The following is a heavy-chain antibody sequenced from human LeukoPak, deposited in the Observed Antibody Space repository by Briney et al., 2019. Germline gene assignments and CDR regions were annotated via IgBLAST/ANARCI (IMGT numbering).Heavy chain of an antibody. CDR3: AKETVAGTAGGAFDI. J-gene: IGHJ3*02. CDR2: ISRISNYI. Sequence: GGSLRLSCAASGFPFSTYSMNWVRQAPGKGLEWVSSISRISNYIYADSVKGRFTISRDNAKNSLSLQMDSLRAEDTAVYYCAKETVAGTAGGAFDIWGQGTLVTVSS. CDR1: GFPFSTYS. V-gene: IGHV3-21*04. D-gene: IGHD6-19*01.